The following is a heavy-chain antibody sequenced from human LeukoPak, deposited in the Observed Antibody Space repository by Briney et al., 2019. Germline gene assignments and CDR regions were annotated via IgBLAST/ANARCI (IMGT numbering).Heavy chain of an antibody. Sequence: PSETLSLTCTVSGGSISSSSYYWGWIRQPPGEGLEWIGSIYYSGSTYYNPSLKSRVTISVDTSKNQFSLKLSSVTAADTAVYYCARDSNTRWVYHYFDYWGQGTLVTVSS. J-gene: IGHJ4*02. CDR1: GGSISSSSYY. V-gene: IGHV4-39*07. CDR2: IYYSGST. CDR3: ARDSNTRWVYHYFDY. D-gene: IGHD6-13*01.